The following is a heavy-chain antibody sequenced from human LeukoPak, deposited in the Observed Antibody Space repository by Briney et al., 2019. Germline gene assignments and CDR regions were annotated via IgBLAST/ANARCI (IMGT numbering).Heavy chain of an antibody. Sequence: ASVKVSCKVSGYTLTELSMHWVRQAPGKGLEWMGGFDPEDGETIYAQKFRGRVTMTEDTSTDTAYMELSSLRSEDTAVYYCATDNYSSGWYDYYYYYGMDVWGKGTTVTVSS. D-gene: IGHD6-19*01. V-gene: IGHV1-24*01. J-gene: IGHJ6*04. CDR1: GYTLTELS. CDR2: FDPEDGET. CDR3: ATDNYSSGWYDYYYYYGMDV.